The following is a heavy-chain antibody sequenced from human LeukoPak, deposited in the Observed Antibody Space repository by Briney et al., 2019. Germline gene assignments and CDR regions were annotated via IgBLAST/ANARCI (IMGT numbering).Heavy chain of an antibody. Sequence: GGSLRLSCAASGFSFSSHAMCWVRQAPGKGLEWVGRIKSKTDGGTTDYAAPVKSRFTISRDDSKNTLSLQMNSLQTEDTAVYYCTTDSFYDILTGYYTLDYWGQGTLVTVSS. J-gene: IGHJ4*02. V-gene: IGHV3-15*01. CDR2: IKSKTDGGTT. CDR3: TTDSFYDILTGYYTLDY. CDR1: GFSFSSHA. D-gene: IGHD3-9*01.